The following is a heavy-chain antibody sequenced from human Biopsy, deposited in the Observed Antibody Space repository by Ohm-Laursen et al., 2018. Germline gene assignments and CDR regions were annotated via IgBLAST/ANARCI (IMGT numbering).Heavy chain of an antibody. CDR1: GGSFSGYD. CDR3: ARHPTGFWFDP. CDR2: IYNTETT. J-gene: IGHJ5*02. V-gene: IGHV4-34*01. Sequence: SDTLSLTCAVDGGSFSGYDWTWIRQPPGKGLEWIGSIYNTETTFYNPSLKSRVTISVDTSTNQFSLKVTFVTAADTALYFCARHPTGFWFDPWGHGTLVTVSS.